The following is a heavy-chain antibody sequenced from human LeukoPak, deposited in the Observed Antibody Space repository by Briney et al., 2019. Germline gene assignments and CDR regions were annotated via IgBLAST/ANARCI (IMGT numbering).Heavy chain of an antibody. V-gene: IGHV4-34*01. CDR3: ARGPPTIFGVVTPNWFDP. CDR1: GGSFSGYY. CDR2: INHSGST. D-gene: IGHD3-3*01. Sequence: SETLSLTCAVYGGSFSGYYWSWIRQPPGKGLEWIGEINHSGSTNYNPSLKSRVTISVDTSKNQFSLKLSSVTAADTAVYYCARGPPTIFGVVTPNWFDPWGQGTLVTVSS. J-gene: IGHJ5*02.